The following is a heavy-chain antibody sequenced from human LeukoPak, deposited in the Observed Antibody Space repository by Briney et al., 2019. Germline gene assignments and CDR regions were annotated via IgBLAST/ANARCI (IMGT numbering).Heavy chain of an antibody. CDR2: IYYSGTT. V-gene: IGHV4-39*07. CDR3: ASNSTMD. D-gene: IGHD3-10*01. CDR1: GGSISSSPYY. Sequence: SETLSLTCTVSGGSISSSPYYWGWIRQPPGKGLEWIGSIYYSGTTHYNPSLESRVTISVDKSKNQFSLKLSSVTAADTAFYYCASNSTMDWGQGILVTVSS. J-gene: IGHJ4*02.